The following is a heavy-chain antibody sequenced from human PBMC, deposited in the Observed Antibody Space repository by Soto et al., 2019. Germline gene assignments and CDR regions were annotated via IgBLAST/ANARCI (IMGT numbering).Heavy chain of an antibody. CDR2: INHSGST. J-gene: IGHJ5*02. CDR3: ARGRITIFGVVITKGRYNWFDP. Sequence: PSETLSLTCAVYGGSFSGYYWSWIRQPPGKGLEWIGEINHSGSTNYNQSLKSRVTISVDTSKNQFSLKLSSVTAADTAVYYCARGRITIFGVVITKGRYNWFDPWGQGTLVTVSS. CDR1: GGSFSGYY. D-gene: IGHD3-3*01. V-gene: IGHV4-34*01.